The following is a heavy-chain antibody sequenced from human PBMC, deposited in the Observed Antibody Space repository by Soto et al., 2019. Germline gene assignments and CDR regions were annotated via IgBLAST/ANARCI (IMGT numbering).Heavy chain of an antibody. V-gene: IGHV3-73*01. CDR2: IRSKANSYAT. CDR3: VKENYYDTTGPDQGVFHV. CDR1: GFTFSGSA. Sequence: PGGSLRLSCAASGFTFSGSAMHWVRQASGKGLEWVGRIRSKANSYATAYAASVKGRFTISRDDSKNTAYLQMNSLKTEDTAVYYCVKENYYDTTGPDQGVFHVWGRGTMVTVSS. D-gene: IGHD3-22*01. J-gene: IGHJ3*01.